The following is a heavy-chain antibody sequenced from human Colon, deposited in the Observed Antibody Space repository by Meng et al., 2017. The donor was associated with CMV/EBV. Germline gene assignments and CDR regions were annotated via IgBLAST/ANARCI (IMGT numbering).Heavy chain of an antibody. J-gene: IGHJ5*02. CDR1: GFTFSSYA. V-gene: IGHV3-23*01. D-gene: IGHD4-11*01. Sequence: GGSLRLSCAASGFTFSSYAMNWVRQAPGKGLEWVATISSSGGSTYYADSVKGRFTISRDNSQNTVNPHMNSLRGDDTALYYCVRGSNSSFDPWGQGTLVTVSS. CDR2: ISSSGGST. CDR3: VRGSNSSFDP.